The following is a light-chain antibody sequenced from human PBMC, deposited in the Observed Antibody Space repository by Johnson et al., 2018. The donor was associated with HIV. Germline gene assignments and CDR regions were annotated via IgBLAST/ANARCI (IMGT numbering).Light chain of an antibody. V-gene: IGLV1-51*01. CDR3: GTWDSSLSAYV. CDR2: DNN. CDR1: SSNIGNNR. Sequence: QSVLTQPPSVSAAPGQKVTISCSGSSSNIGNNRVSWYQQLPGTAPKLLIYDNNKRPSGIPDRFSGSKSGTSATLGITGLQTGDEADYYCGTWDSSLSAYVFGTGTKVTGL. J-gene: IGLJ1*01.